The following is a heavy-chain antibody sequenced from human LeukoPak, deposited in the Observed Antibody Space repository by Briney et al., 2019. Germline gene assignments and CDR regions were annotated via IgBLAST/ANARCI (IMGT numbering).Heavy chain of an antibody. J-gene: IGHJ4*02. CDR1: GFTFSSYA. D-gene: IGHD3-3*01. CDR2: ISGSGGST. Sequence: GGSLRLSCAASGFTFSSYAMSWVRQAPGKGLEWVSAISGSGGSTYYADSVKGRFTISRDNSKNTLYLQMNRLRAEDTAVYYCAQDGGYDFWSGYRYFDYWGQGTLVTVSS. V-gene: IGHV3-23*01. CDR3: AQDGGYDFWSGYRYFDY.